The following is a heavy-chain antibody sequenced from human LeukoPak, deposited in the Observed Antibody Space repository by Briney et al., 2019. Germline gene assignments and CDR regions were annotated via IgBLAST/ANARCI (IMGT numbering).Heavy chain of an antibody. Sequence: GGSLRLSCAASGFTFSDYYMSWIRQAPGKGLEWVSFISSSSTTIYYADSVKGRFTISRDNAKNSPYLQMNSLRADDTAVYYCARDRGFYFDYWGQGNLVTVSS. J-gene: IGHJ4*02. V-gene: IGHV3-11*04. CDR2: ISSSSTTI. CDR1: GFTFSDYY. D-gene: IGHD3-10*01. CDR3: ARDRGFYFDY.